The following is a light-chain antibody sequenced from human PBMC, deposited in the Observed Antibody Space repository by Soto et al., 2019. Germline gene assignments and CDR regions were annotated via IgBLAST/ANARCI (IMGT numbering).Light chain of an antibody. J-gene: IGLJ2*01. Sequence: QSVLTQPPSVSGSPRQRGTITFTWSSSNIWAGYDVHWCQQLPGTAPKLLISGNSNRPSGVPDRFSGYKSGTSASLAITGLQAEDEADYYCQPYESSLSRVVFGGGTKRTVL. CDR1: SSNIWAGYD. CDR2: GNS. CDR3: QPYESSLSRVV. V-gene: IGLV1-40*01.